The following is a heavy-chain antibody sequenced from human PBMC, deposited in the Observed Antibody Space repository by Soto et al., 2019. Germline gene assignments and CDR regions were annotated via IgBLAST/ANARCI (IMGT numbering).Heavy chain of an antibody. D-gene: IGHD3-3*01. Sequence: GESLKISCAASGFPFSNCAMTWVRRAPGKGLEWVSGISGSAATTYYADSVKGRFTISRDNSKNTLYLQMHSLRAEDTAVYYCAKAYYDFWSGYPYYFDYWGQGTLVTVSS. CDR1: GFPFSNCA. J-gene: IGHJ4*02. CDR2: ISGSAATT. CDR3: AKAYYDFWSGYPYYFDY. V-gene: IGHV3-23*01.